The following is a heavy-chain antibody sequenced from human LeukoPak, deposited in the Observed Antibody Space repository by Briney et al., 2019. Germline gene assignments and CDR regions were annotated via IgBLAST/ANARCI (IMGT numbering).Heavy chain of an antibody. J-gene: IGHJ4*02. CDR3: AKDLAPFTNAWYAFDY. D-gene: IGHD6-13*01. V-gene: IGHV3-23*01. CDR1: GFSFTSYA. Sequence: GGSLRLSCAASGFSFTSYAMSWVRQAPGKGLEWVSAITGSGGTKYYADSVKGRFTISRDSSKNTLFLQMNSLRAEDTAVYSCAKDLAPFTNAWYAFDYWGRGILSPSPQ. CDR2: ITGSGGTK.